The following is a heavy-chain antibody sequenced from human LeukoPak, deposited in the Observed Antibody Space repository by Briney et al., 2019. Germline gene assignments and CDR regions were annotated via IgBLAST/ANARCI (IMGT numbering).Heavy chain of an antibody. CDR3: ARHVRIAAAGILRNAFDI. CDR2: IYYGGST. CDR1: GGSISSSSYY. J-gene: IGHJ3*02. D-gene: IGHD6-13*01. Sequence: PSETLSLTCTVSGGSISSSSYYWGWIRQPPGKGLEWIGSIYYGGSTYYNPSLKSRVTISVDTSKNQFSLKLSSVTAADTAVYYCARHVRIAAAGILRNAFDIWGQGTMVTVSS. V-gene: IGHV4-39*01.